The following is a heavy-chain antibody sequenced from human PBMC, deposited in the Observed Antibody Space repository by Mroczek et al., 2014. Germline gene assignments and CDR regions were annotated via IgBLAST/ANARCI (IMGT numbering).Heavy chain of an antibody. D-gene: IGHD6-19*01. CDR1: GGSISSYY. Sequence: QVQLQESGPGLVKPSETLSLTCTVSGGSISSYYWSWIRQPPGKGLEWIGYIYYSGSTNYNPSLKSRVTISVDTSKNQFSLKLSSVTAADTAVYYCARDPIAVAEYERGDWYFDLWGRGTLVTVSS. V-gene: IGHV4-59*01. CDR3: ARDPIAVAEYERGDWYFDL. J-gene: IGHJ2*01. CDR2: IYYSGST.